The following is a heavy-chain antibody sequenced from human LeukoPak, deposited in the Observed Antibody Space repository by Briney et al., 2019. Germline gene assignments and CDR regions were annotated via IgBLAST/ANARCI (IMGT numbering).Heavy chain of an antibody. V-gene: IGHV1-69*04. J-gene: IGHJ4*02. CDR1: GGTFSSYA. Sequence: GASVKVSCKASGGTFSSYAISWVRQAPGQGLEWMGRIIPILGIANYAQKFQGRVTITADKSTSTAYMELSSLRSEDTAVYYCARLHSSSWGYFDYWGQGTLVTVSS. CDR2: IIPILGIA. CDR3: ARLHSSSWGYFDY. D-gene: IGHD6-6*01.